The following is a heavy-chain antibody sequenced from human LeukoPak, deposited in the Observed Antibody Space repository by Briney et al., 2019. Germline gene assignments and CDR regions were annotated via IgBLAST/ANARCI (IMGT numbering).Heavy chain of an antibody. J-gene: IGHJ4*02. CDR3: AKAKDSRGIAVAGLEY. D-gene: IGHD6-19*01. CDR2: ISGSGGA. V-gene: IGHV3-23*01. Sequence: PGGSLRLSCAASGFTFSTYAMTWVRHAPGKGLEWVSNISGSGGAFHADSVKGRFTISRDNSKNTLYLQMNSLRAEDTAVYYCAKAKDSRGIAVAGLEYWGQGTVVTVSS. CDR1: GFTFSTYA.